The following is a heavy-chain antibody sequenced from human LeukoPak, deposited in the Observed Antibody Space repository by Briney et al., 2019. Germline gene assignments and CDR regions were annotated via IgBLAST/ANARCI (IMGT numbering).Heavy chain of an antibody. CDR2: ISAYNGNT. Sequence: ASVKVSCKASGYTFTGYYKHWVRQAPGQGLEWMGWISAYNGNTNYAQKLQGRVTMTTDTSTSTAYMELRSLRSDDTAVYYCARESGHGSSSGYWGQGTLVTVSS. V-gene: IGHV1-18*04. CDR3: ARESGHGSSSGY. CDR1: GYTFTGYY. J-gene: IGHJ4*02. D-gene: IGHD6-6*01.